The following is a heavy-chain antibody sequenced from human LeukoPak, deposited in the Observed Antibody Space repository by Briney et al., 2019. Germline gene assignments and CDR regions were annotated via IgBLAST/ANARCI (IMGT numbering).Heavy chain of an antibody. D-gene: IGHD1-14*01. CDR2: TSGTSGAK. CDR3: ATTGRYYYYGLDV. V-gene: IGHV3-23*01. J-gene: IGHJ6*02. CDR1: GFTFNTYS. Sequence: GGSLRLSCAASGFTFNTYSMGWVRQTPGKGLEWVSVTSGTSGAKYYADSVKGRFTVSRDNSKNTLYLQMNSLRAEDTALYYCATTGRYYYYGLDVWGQGTTVTVSS.